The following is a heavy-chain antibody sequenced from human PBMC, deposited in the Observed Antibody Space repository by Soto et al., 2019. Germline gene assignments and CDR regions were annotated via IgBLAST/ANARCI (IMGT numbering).Heavy chain of an antibody. V-gene: IGHV1-3*01. Sequence: ASVKVSCKASGYTFTSYAMHWVRQAPGQRLEWMGWINAGNGNTKYSQKFQGRVTITRDTSASTAYMELSSLRSEDTAVYYCAGYYTAMVTEENWFDPWGQGTLVTVSS. D-gene: IGHD5-18*01. J-gene: IGHJ5*02. CDR1: GYTFTSYA. CDR3: AGYYTAMVTEENWFDP. CDR2: INAGNGNT.